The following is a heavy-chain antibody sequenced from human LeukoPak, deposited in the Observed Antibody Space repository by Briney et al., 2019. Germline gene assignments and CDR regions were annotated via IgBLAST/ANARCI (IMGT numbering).Heavy chain of an antibody. CDR3: AYYSSSRIGTDY. CDR1: GYTFTGYY. D-gene: IGHD6-13*01. V-gene: IGHV1-2*02. J-gene: IGHJ4*02. Sequence: ASVKVSCKASGYTFTGYYMHWVRQAPGQGLDWMGWINPNSGGTNYAQKFQGRVTMTRDKSITTAYMELSRLRSDDTAVYYCAYYSSSRIGTDYWGQGTLVTVSS. CDR2: INPNSGGT.